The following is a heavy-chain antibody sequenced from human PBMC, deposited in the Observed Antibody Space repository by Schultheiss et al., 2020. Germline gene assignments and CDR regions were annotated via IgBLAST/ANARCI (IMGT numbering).Heavy chain of an antibody. CDR2: IYHSGST. Sequence: ETLSLTCAVSGGSISSSNWWSWVRQPPGKGLEWIGEIYHSGSTNYNPSLKSRVTISVDKSKNQFSLKLSSVTAADTAVYYCARGNGDYGYYYYYGMDVWGQGTTVTVSS. V-gene: IGHV4-4*02. J-gene: IGHJ6*02. D-gene: IGHD4-17*01. CDR1: GGSISSSNW. CDR3: ARGNGDYGYYYYYGMDV.